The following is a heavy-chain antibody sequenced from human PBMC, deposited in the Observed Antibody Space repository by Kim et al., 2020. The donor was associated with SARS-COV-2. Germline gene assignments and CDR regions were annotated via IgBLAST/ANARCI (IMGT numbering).Heavy chain of an antibody. CDR2: IWYDGSNK. V-gene: IGHV3-33*06. J-gene: IGHJ4*02. CDR3: AKDLGVGATPFDY. D-gene: IGHD1-26*01. Sequence: GGSLRLSCAASGFTFSSYGMHWVRQAPGKGLEWVAVIWYDGSNKYYADSVKGRFTISRDNSKNTLYLQMNSLRAEDTAVYYCAKDLGVGATPFDYWGQGTLVTVSS. CDR1: GFTFSSYG.